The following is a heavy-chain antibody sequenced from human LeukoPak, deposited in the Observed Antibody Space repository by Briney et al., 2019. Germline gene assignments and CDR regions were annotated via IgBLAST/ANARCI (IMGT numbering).Heavy chain of an antibody. CDR2: INHSGST. CDR1: GGSFSGYY. CDR3: ARVEEGYGSGRRENYYYYYMDV. Sequence: SETLSLTCAVYGGSFSGYYWSWIRQPPGKGLEWIGEINHSGSTNYNPSLKSRVTISVDTSKNQFSLKLSSVTAADTAVYYCARVEEGYGSGRRENYYYYYMDVWGKGTTVTISS. J-gene: IGHJ6*03. D-gene: IGHD3-10*01. V-gene: IGHV4-34*01.